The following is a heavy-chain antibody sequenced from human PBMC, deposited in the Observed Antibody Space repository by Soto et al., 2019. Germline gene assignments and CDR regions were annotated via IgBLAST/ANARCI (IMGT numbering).Heavy chain of an antibody. V-gene: IGHV3-48*02. CDR3: ARVGAVAGSRNGMDV. Sequence: GGSLRLSCAASGFTFSSYSMNWVRQAPGKGLEWVSYISSSSSTIYYADSVKGRFTISRDNAKNSLYLQMNSLRDEDTAVYYCARVGAVAGSRNGMDVWGQGTTVTVSS. CDR1: GFTFSSYS. J-gene: IGHJ6*02. CDR2: ISSSSSTI. D-gene: IGHD6-19*01.